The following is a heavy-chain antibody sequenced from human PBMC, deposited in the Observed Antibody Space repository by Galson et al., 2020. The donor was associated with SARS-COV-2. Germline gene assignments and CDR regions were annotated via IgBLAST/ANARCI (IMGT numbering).Heavy chain of an antibody. CDR1: GYTFTSYY. D-gene: IGHD6-19*01. V-gene: IGHV1-8*01. CDR2: MNPNSGNT. J-gene: IGHJ6*03. CDR3: ARGLSGDSSGWYALAPYYYYYYMDV. Sequence: ASVKVSCKASGYTFTSYYINWVRQATGQGLEWMVWMNPNSGNTGYAQQSQGRVTMIRNTSISTAYMELSSLRSEDTAVYYCARGLSGDSSGWYALAPYYYYYYMDVWGKGTTVTVSS.